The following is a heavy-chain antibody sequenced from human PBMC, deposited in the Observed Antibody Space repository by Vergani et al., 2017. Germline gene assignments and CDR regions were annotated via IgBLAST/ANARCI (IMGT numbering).Heavy chain of an antibody. J-gene: IGHJ4*02. CDR2: IDWDDDK. V-gene: IGHV2-70*04. CDR3: ARSYLSGYDLVPFDY. D-gene: IGHD5-12*01. Sequence: QVTLKESGPALVKPTQTLTLPCTFSGFSLSTSGMRVSWIRQPPGKALEWLARIDWDDDKFYSTSLKTMLTISKDTSKNLVVLTMTNMDPVDTATYYCARSYLSGYDLVPFDYWGQGTLVTVSS. CDR1: GFSLSTSGMR.